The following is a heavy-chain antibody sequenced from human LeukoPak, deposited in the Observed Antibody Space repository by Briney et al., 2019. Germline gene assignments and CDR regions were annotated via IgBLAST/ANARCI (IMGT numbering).Heavy chain of an antibody. D-gene: IGHD5-12*01. CDR2: ISGSGGST. J-gene: IGHJ4*02. CDR3: AKVVDIAEAKGLDY. Sequence: GGSLRLSCAASGFTFSSYAMSWVRQAPGKGLEWVSVISGSGGSTYYADSVKGRFTISRDNSKNTLYLQMNSLRAEDTAVYYCAKVVDIAEAKGLDYWGQGTLVTVSS. CDR1: GFTFSSYA. V-gene: IGHV3-23*01.